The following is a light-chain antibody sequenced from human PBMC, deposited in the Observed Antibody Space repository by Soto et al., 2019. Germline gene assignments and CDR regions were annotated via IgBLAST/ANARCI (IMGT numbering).Light chain of an antibody. CDR3: CSYADCTTYV. CDR2: EGS. CDR1: TSDVGSYNL. J-gene: IGLJ1*01. V-gene: IGLV2-23*01. Sequence: QSVLTQPASVSGSPGQSITISCTGTTSDVGSYNLVSWYQQHPGKAPKVMIFEGSKRPSGVSIRFSASKSGNTASLTISGLQAEDEADYYCCSYADCTTYVFGTGTKLTVL.